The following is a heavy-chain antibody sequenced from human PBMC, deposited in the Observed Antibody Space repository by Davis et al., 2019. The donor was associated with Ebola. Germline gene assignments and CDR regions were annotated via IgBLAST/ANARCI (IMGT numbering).Heavy chain of an antibody. D-gene: IGHD5-18*01. V-gene: IGHV6-1*01. CDR3: ARGWLRVGMDV. CDR2: TYYSSKWYN. Sequence: PSETLSLTCAISGASVSSGGWNWIRQSPSRGLEWLGRTYYSSKWYNEYAVSVKSRITINPDTSKNQFSLQLNSVTTEETALYYCARGWLRVGMDVWGEGTTVTVSP. CDR1: GASVSSGG. J-gene: IGHJ6*04.